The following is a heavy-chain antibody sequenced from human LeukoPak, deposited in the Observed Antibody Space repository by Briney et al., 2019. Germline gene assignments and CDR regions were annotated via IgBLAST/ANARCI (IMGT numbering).Heavy chain of an antibody. CDR2: ISSDGTTT. D-gene: IGHD3-16*01. CDR1: GFTLSSYW. Sequence: PGGSLRLSCAASGFTLSSYWMHWVRQAPGKGQVWVSRISSDGTTTTYADSVKGRFTISRDDATNILYLQMNSLRAEDTAVYYCTRLLPTSHHYFDCWGQGTLVTVSS. CDR3: TRLLPTSHHYFDC. J-gene: IGHJ4*02. V-gene: IGHV3-74*01.